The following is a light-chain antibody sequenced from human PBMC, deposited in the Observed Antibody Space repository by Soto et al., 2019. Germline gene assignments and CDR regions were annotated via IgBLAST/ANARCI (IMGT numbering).Light chain of an antibody. J-gene: IGLJ3*02. CDR1: SSNIGAGYD. V-gene: IGLV1-40*01. CDR2: GNS. Sequence: QSVLTQRPSVSGAPGQRVTISCTGSSSNIGAGYDVHWYQQLPGTAPKLLIYGNSNRPSGVPDRFSGSKSGTSASLAITGLQAEDEADYYCQSYDSSLSGFWVFGGGTKLTVL. CDR3: QSYDSSLSGFWV.